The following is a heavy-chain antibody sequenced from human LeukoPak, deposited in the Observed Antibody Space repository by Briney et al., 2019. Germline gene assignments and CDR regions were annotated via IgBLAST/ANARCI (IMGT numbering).Heavy chain of an antibody. CDR1: GFTFSSYE. D-gene: IGHD5-18*01. Sequence: SRGSLRLSCAASGFTFSSYEMNWVRQAPGKGLEWVSYISSSGSTIYYADSVKGRFTISRDNAKNSLYLQMNSLRAEDTAVYYWARVGYSYGYSYYYYYMDVWGKGTTVTVSS. CDR3: ARVGYSYGYSYYYYYMDV. V-gene: IGHV3-48*03. CDR2: ISSSGSTI. J-gene: IGHJ6*03.